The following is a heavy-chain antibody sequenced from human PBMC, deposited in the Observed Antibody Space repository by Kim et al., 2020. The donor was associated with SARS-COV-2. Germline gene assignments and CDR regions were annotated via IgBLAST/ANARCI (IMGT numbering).Heavy chain of an antibody. V-gene: IGHV3-23*05. Sequence: TYYAHSLKARFTISRDHSRNTLSLQMSGLRVDDPAVYYCARGPLLRYGMDVWGQGTTVTVS. CDR3: ARGPLLRYGMDV. J-gene: IGHJ6*02. D-gene: IGHD4-17*01. CDR2: T.